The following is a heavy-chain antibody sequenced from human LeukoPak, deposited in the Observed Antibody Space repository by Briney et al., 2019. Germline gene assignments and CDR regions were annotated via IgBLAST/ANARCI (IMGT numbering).Heavy chain of an antibody. D-gene: IGHD1-26*01. J-gene: IGHJ3*02. CDR2: FYHSGST. CDR3: AREEAVGLGIEVGAFDI. Sequence: SETLSLTRAVSGYSISSGYYWGWIRQPPGKGLEWIGSFYHSGSTYYNPFLRSRVTISVDTSKNQFSLILSSVTAADTAVYYCAREEAVGLGIEVGAFDIWGQGRMVTVSS. V-gene: IGHV4-38-2*02. CDR1: GYSISSGYY.